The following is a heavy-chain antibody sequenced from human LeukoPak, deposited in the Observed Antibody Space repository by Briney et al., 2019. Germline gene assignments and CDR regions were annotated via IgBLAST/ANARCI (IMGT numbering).Heavy chain of an antibody. CDR1: GFTFSSYG. V-gene: IGHV3-33*01. Sequence: PGGSLRLSCAASGFTFSSYGMHWVRQAPGKGLEWVAVIWYDGSNKYYADSVKGRFTISRDNSKNTLYLQMNSLRAEDTAVNYCARSYYDSSGYYGDDYWGQGTLVTVSS. J-gene: IGHJ4*02. CDR3: ARSYYDSSGYYGDDY. CDR2: IWYDGSNK. D-gene: IGHD3-22*01.